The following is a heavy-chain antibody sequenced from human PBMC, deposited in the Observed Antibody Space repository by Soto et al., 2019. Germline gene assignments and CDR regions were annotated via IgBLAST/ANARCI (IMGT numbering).Heavy chain of an antibody. V-gene: IGHV1-3*01. CDR1: GYALTSYA. J-gene: IGHJ3*02. CDR2: INAGNGNT. D-gene: IGHD5-18*01. Sequence: ASVKVSCKASGYALTSYAMHWVRQAPGQRLEWMGWINAGNGNTKYSQKFQGRVTITRDTSASTAYMELSSLRSEDTAVYYCARDTAMVIYFDSYDAFDIWGQGTMVTVSS. CDR3: ARDTAMVIYFDSYDAFDI.